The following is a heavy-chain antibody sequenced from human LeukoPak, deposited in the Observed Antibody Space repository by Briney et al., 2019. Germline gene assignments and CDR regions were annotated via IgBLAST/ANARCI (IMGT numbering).Heavy chain of an antibody. CDR3: ARANYGSGRGEFDY. V-gene: IGHV4-61*01. CDR2: IYYSGST. D-gene: IGHD3-10*01. Sequence: PPETLSLTCTVSGGSISSSTYYWSWIRQPPGKGLEWIGYIYYSGSTNYNPSLKSRVTISVDTSKNQFSLKLSSVTAADTAVYYCARANYGSGRGEFDYWGQGTLVTVSS. J-gene: IGHJ4*02. CDR1: GGSISSSTYY.